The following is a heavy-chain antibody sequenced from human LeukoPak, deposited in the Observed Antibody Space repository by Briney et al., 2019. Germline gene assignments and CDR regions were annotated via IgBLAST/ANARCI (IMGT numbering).Heavy chain of an antibody. CDR1: GFTFSSYG. V-gene: IGHV3-30*03. Sequence: GGSLRLSCAASGFTFSSYGMHWVRQAPGKGLEWVAVISYDGSNKYYADSVKGRFTISRDNSKNTLYLQMNSLRAEDTAVYYCARDRDSGWYSFDYWGQGTLVTVSS. D-gene: IGHD6-19*01. J-gene: IGHJ4*02. CDR2: ISYDGSNK. CDR3: ARDRDSGWYSFDY.